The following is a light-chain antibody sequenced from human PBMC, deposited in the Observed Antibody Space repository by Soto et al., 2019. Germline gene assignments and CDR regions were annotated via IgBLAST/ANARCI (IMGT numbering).Light chain of an antibody. Sequence: QSVLTQPPSASGTPGQSVTISCSGSSSNIGSHSVDWYQQLPGTAPKLLIFRNNQRPSGVPDRFSGSKSGTSASLAISGLRSEDEADYYCAARDDSLNAVIFGRGTKLTVL. CDR3: AARDDSLNAVI. J-gene: IGLJ2*01. CDR1: SSNIGSHS. CDR2: RNN. V-gene: IGLV1-44*01.